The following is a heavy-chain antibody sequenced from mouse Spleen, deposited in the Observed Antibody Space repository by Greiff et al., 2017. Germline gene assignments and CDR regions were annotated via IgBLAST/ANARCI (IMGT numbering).Heavy chain of an antibody. CDR2: IYPSDSET. Sequence: QVQLQQPGAELVRPGSSVKLSCKASGYTFTSYWMDWVKQRPGQGLEWIGNIYPSDSETHYNQKFKDKATLTVDKYSSTAYMQLSSLTSEDSAVYYCAREAGRGYFDYWGQGTTLTVSS. J-gene: IGHJ2*01. CDR3: AREAGRGYFDY. V-gene: IGHV1-61*01. CDR1: GYTFTSYW.